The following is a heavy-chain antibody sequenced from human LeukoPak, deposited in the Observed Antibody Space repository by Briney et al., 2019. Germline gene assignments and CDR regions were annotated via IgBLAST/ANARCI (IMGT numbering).Heavy chain of an antibody. J-gene: IGHJ6*02. CDR3: ARGPTVNNYYYGMDV. CDR1: GGSISSYY. D-gene: IGHD4-17*01. V-gene: IGHV4-59*01. CDR2: IYYSGST. Sequence: PSETLSLTCTVSGGSISSYYWSWIRQPPGKGLEWMGYIYYSGSTNYNPSLKSRVTMSVDTSKKQFSLKLSSVTAADTAVYFCARGPTVNNYYYGMDVWGQGTTVTVSS.